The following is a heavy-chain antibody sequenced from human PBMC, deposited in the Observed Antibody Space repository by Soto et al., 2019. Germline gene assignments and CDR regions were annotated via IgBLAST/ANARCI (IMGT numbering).Heavy chain of an antibody. Sequence: KTSETLSLTCTVSGGSISSGGYYWSWIRHHPGKGLEWIGYIFYSGSTFYSPSLKSRVTISVDTSKNQFSLKLSSVTAADTAVYYCARGGPTYYYDSSPPLEAFDIWGQGTMVTVSS. CDR1: GGSISSGGYY. D-gene: IGHD3-22*01. J-gene: IGHJ3*02. V-gene: IGHV4-31*03. CDR3: ARGGPTYYYDSSPPLEAFDI. CDR2: IFYSGST.